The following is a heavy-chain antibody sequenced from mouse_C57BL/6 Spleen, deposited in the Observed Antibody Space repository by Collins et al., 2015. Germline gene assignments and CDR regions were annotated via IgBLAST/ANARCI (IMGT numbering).Heavy chain of an antibody. CDR3: ARSRDFDY. V-gene: IGHV3-2*02. J-gene: IGHJ2*01. Sequence: SYNPSLKSRISITRDTSKNQFFLQLNSVTTEDTATYYCARSRDFDYWGQGTTLTVSS.